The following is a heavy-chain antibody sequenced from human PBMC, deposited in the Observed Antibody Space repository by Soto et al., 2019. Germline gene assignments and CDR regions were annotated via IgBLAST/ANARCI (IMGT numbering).Heavy chain of an antibody. CDR1: GFTFSSYA. V-gene: IGHV3-30-3*01. D-gene: IGHD2-2*03. CDR2: ISYDGSNK. CDR3: ASPSPTAHLDRYYYGMDV. J-gene: IGHJ6*02. Sequence: QVQLVESEGGVVQPGRSLRLSCAASGFTFSSYAMHWVRQAPGKGLEWVAVISYDGSNKYYADSVKGRFTISRDNSKNTLYLQMNSLRAEDTAMYYCASPSPTAHLDRYYYGMDVWGQGTTVTVSS.